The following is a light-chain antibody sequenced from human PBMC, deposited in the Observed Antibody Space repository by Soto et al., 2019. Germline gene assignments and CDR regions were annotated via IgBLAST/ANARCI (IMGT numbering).Light chain of an antibody. Sequence: QSVLTQPPSASGTPGQRVTISCSGSSSNIGSNHVYWYQQFPGMAPKLLMYRSDQRPTGVPDRFSGYRSRTSASLAISGLRSDDDADYYCSARNYILGGVVFGGGTKLTV. CDR2: RSD. CDR3: SARNYILGGVV. V-gene: IGLV1-47*01. CDR1: SSNIGSNH. J-gene: IGLJ2*01.